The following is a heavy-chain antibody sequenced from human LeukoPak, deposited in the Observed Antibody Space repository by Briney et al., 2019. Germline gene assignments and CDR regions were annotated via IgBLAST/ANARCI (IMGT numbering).Heavy chain of an antibody. D-gene: IGHD3-22*01. CDR3: AKEYYYDSSGYGDY. Sequence: GGSLRLSCAASGFTFSSYAMSWVRQAPGKGLEWVSAISGSGGSTYYADSVKGRFTISRDNSKNTLYLQMNSLRAEDTAVYYRAKEYYYDSSGYGDYWGQGTLVTVSS. J-gene: IGHJ4*02. V-gene: IGHV3-23*01. CDR1: GFTFSSYA. CDR2: ISGSGGST.